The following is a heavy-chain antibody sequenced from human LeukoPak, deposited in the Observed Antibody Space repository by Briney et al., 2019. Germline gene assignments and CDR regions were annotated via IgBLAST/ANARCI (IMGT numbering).Heavy chain of an antibody. D-gene: IGHD4-17*01. J-gene: IGHJ1*01. Sequence: SETLSLTCTVSGGSVSSSYWSWIRQVPGKGLEWIAYIYYSDSTNYNPSFQSRVTISKDTSKNQVSLKLRSVTAADTAVYFCARRDYDEYFQNWGQGTLVTVSS. CDR1: GGSVSSSY. V-gene: IGHV4-59*02. CDR2: IYYSDST. CDR3: ARRDYDEYFQN.